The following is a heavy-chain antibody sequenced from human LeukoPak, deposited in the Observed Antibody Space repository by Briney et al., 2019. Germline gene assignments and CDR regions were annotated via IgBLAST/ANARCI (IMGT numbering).Heavy chain of an antibody. V-gene: IGHV3-7*01. CDR1: GFTLSSYA. D-gene: IGHD2-21*02. CDR2: IKQDGSEK. CDR3: ARARLVVTLGF. Sequence: PGGSLRLSCAASGFTLSSYAMSWVRQAPGKGLEWVANIKQDGSEKYYVDSVKGRFTISRDNAKNSLYLQMNSLRAEDTAVYYCARARLVVTLGFCGQETLVTVSS. J-gene: IGHJ4*02.